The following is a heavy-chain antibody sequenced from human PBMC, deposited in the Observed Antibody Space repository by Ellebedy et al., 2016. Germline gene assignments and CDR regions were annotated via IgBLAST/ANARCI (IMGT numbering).Heavy chain of an antibody. CDR2: ISSSGTTI. CDR3: ARGWRSPLWAFDF. Sequence: GGSLRLSXAASGFSFNDYFMTWIRQAPGKGLEWLSYISSSGTTISYANSVKGRFTISRDNAKNSIYLQMNSLRDDDTAVYYCARGWRSPLWAFDFWGQGTMVTFSS. D-gene: IGHD3-16*01. V-gene: IGHV3-11*01. CDR1: GFSFNDYF. J-gene: IGHJ3*01.